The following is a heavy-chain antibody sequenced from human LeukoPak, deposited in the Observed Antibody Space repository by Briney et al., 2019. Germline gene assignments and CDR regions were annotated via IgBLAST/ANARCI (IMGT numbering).Heavy chain of an antibody. CDR1: GFTFSSYS. J-gene: IGHJ4*02. D-gene: IGHD6-19*01. CDR2: ISSSSSYI. V-gene: IGHV3-21*01. Sequence: GGSLRLSCAASGFTFSSYSMNWVRQAPGKGLEWVSSISSSSSYIYYADSVKGRFTISRDNAKNSLYLQMNSLRAEDTTVYYCARDRDSSGWIDYWGQGTLVTVSS. CDR3: ARDRDSSGWIDY.